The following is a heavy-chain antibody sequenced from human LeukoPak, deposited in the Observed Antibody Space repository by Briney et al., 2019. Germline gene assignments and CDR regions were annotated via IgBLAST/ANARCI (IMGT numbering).Heavy chain of an antibody. V-gene: IGHV4-34*01. Sequence: PSETLSLTCAVYAGSSIGYYWSWIRQPPGKGLEWIGEINHSGSTNYNPSLKSRVTISVDTSKNQFSLKLSSVTAADTAVYYCARHLNGYFDYWGQGTLVTVSS. J-gene: IGHJ4*02. CDR2: INHSGST. CDR1: AGSSIGYY. CDR3: ARHLNGYFDY.